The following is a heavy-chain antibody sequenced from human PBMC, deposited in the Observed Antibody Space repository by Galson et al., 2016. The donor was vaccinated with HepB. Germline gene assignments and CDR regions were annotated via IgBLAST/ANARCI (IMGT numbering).Heavy chain of an antibody. J-gene: IGHJ6*03. CDR1: GYKFSRYW. V-gene: IGHV5-10-1*01. CDR2: IDPSDSHT. Sequence: QSGAEVKKSGESLRISCKGSGYKFSRYWITWVRQMPGKGLEWLGRIDPSDSHTNYSPSHQGHVTMSVDTSTSTAYPQWISLNDSDTAIYYCARLDYSYSFSYYYMDVWGKGTMVTVSS. D-gene: IGHD3-16*02. CDR3: ARLDYSYSFSYYYMDV.